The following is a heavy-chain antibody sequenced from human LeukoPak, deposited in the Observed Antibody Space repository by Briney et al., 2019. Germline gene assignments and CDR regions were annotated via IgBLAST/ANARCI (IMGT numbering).Heavy chain of an antibody. J-gene: IGHJ3*02. CDR3: ARAGGYCSSTSCYLEGAFDI. V-gene: IGHV4-4*07. CDR2: IYTSGST. D-gene: IGHD2-2*03. Sequence: SETLSLTCTVSGGSISSYYWSWIRQPAGKGLEWIGRIYTSGSTNYNPSLKSRVTMSVDTSKNQFSLKLSSVTAADTAVYYCARAGGYCSSTSCYLEGAFDIWGQGTMVTVSS. CDR1: GGSISSYY.